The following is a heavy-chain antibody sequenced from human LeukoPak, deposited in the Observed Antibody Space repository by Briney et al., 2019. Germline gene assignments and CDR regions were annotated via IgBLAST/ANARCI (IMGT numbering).Heavy chain of an antibody. CDR2: INPGGGST. J-gene: IGHJ4*02. CDR1: GYTFTSYG. Sequence: ASVKVSCKASGYTFTSYGISWVRQAPGQGLEWMGIINPGGGSTSYAQKFQGRVTMTGDTSTSTVYMELSSLRSEDTAVYYCARRGTCSSSSCSLDYWGQGTLVTVSS. CDR3: ARRGTCSSSSCSLDY. D-gene: IGHD2-2*01. V-gene: IGHV1-46*01.